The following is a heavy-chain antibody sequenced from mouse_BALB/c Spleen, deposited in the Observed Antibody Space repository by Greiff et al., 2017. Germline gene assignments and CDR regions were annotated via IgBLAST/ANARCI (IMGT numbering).Heavy chain of an antibody. V-gene: IGHV5-9-4*01. CDR2: ISSGGSYT. CDR3: AREGLLDYGSSYLSWFAY. Sequence: DVHLVESGGGLVKPGGSLKLSCAASGFTFSSYAMSWVRQSPEKRLEWVAEISSGGSYTYYPDTVTGRFTISRDNAKNTLYLEMSSLRSEDTAMYYCAREGLLDYGSSYLSWFAYWGQGTLVTVSA. D-gene: IGHD1-1*01. CDR1: GFTFSSYA. J-gene: IGHJ3*01.